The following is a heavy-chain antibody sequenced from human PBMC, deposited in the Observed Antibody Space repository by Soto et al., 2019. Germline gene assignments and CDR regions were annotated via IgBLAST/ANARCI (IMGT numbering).Heavy chain of an antibody. CDR2: ILYDGSNK. D-gene: IGHD3-3*01. CDR1: GFTFSSYG. J-gene: IGHJ6*02. CDR3: AKDLRFLEWLFPYGMDV. V-gene: IGHV3-30*18. Sequence: GGFLRLSCAASGFTFSSYGMHWVRQAPGKGLEWVAVILYDGSNKYYADSVKGRFTISRDNSKNTLYLQMNSLRAEDTAVYYCAKDLRFLEWLFPYGMDVWGQGTTVTVSS.